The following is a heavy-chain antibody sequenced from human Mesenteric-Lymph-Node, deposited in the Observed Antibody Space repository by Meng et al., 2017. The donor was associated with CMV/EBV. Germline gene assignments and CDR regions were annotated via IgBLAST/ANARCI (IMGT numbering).Heavy chain of an antibody. V-gene: IGHV3-74*01. CDR2: INSDGSST. J-gene: IGHJ6*02. CDR1: GFTFSSYW. D-gene: IGHD3-3*01. Sequence: GESLKISCAASGFTFSSYWMHWVRQAPGKGLVWVSRINSDGSSTSYADSVKGRFTISRDNAKNTLYLQMNSLRAEDTAVYYCARDGKPPRLRFLEWDDPKSEFYYGMDVWGQGTTVTVSS. CDR3: ARDGKPPRLRFLEWDDPKSEFYYGMDV.